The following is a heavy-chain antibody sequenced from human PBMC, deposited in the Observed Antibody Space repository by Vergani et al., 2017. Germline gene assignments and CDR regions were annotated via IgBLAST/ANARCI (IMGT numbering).Heavy chain of an antibody. D-gene: IGHD3-22*01. CDR1: GFTFSACP. V-gene: IGHV3-23*01. Sequence: EVQLLQSGGGVIQPGGSVRLSCAASGFTFSACPMTWVRQAPGKGLEWVSAISARYPRTYYADSVKGRFTISRDNSKNILYLQMNSLRAEDTAVYYCARLSYDTTPYLQGGYDCWGQGTLVSVSS. J-gene: IGHJ4*02. CDR2: ISARYPRT. CDR3: ARLSYDTTPYLQGGYDC.